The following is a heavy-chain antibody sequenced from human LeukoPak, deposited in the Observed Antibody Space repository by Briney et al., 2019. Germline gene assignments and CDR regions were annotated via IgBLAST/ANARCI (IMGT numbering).Heavy chain of an antibody. V-gene: IGHV4-61*08. CDR3: ARVTSGVDFWSGYYRNSKAFDI. J-gene: IGHJ3*02. D-gene: IGHD3-3*01. CDR1: GGSISSGGYY. Sequence: PSQTLSLTCTVSGGSISSGGYYCSWIRQPPGEGLEWHVYIYYSGSTNYNPSLKSRVTISVDTSKNQFSLKLSSVAAADSAVYYCARVTSGVDFWSGYYRNSKAFDIWGQGTMVAVSS. CDR2: IYYSGST.